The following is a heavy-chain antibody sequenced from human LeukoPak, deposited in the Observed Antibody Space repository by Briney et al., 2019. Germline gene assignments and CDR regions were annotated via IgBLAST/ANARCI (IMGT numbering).Heavy chain of an antibody. V-gene: IGHV3-23*01. CDR1: GFTFTSYA. CDR3: AKGGGYYYYYMDV. D-gene: IGHD3-16*01. Sequence: GGSLRLSCAASGFTFTSYAMSWVRHAPGKGLEWVSTISASGGRANHADSVKGRFTISRDNSKNTVFLQVASLRAEDTAVYYCAKGGGYYYYYMDVWGKGTTVTVFS. J-gene: IGHJ6*03. CDR2: ISASGGRA.